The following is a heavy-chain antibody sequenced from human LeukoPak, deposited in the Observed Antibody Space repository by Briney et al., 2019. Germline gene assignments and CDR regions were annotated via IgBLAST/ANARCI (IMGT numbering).Heavy chain of an antibody. CDR3: ARGIFSTPPGIDY. Sequence: GGSLRLSCAASGFTFSSYAMHWVRQAPGKGLEWVAVISYDGSSKYYADSVKGRFTISRDNSKNTLYLQMNSLRAEDTAVYYCARGIFSTPPGIDYWGQGTLVTVSS. J-gene: IGHJ4*02. V-gene: IGHV3-30-3*01. D-gene: IGHD2-2*01. CDR1: GFTFSSYA. CDR2: ISYDGSSK.